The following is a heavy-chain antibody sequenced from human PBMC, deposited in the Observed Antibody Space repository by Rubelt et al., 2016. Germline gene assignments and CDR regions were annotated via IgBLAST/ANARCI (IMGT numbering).Heavy chain of an antibody. V-gene: IGHV1-2*01. J-gene: IGHJ4*02. D-gene: IGHD4-17*01. CDR3: ATTHYGDYVYYFDY. CDR1: GYTFTGYY. CDR2: INPNSGGT. Sequence: QVQLVQSGAEVKKPGASVKVSCKASGYTFTGYYMHWVRQAPGQGLEWMGWINPNSGGTNYDHKFKARCTSPRVTSLSTAYMELSRLRSDETAVYYCATTHYGDYVYYFDYWGQGTLVTVSS.